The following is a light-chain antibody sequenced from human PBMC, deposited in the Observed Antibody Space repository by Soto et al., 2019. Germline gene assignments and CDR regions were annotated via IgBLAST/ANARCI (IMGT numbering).Light chain of an antibody. CDR3: QHQTSWPLT. CDR1: PSGYHE. Sequence: EIVLTQSPATLSVSPGERATISCRASPSGYHEVAWYQQTTGQAPRILIYGASTRATGISARFSGSGSGTDFTLTISSLEPEDFAVYYCQHQTSWPLTFGQGTKVDIK. J-gene: IGKJ1*01. V-gene: IGKV3-15*01. CDR2: GAS.